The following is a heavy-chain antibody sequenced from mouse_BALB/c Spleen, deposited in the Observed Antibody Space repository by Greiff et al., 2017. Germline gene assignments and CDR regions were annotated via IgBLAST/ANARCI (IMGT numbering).Heavy chain of an antibody. Sequence: EVNLVESGGGLVQPGGSLKLSCAASGFTFSSYTMSWVRQTPEKRLEWVAYISNGGGSTYYPDTVKGRFTISRDNAKNTLYLQMSSLKSEDTAMYYCARRRATTWFAYWGQGTLVTVSA. CDR3: ARRRATTWFAY. D-gene: IGHD3-1*01. J-gene: IGHJ3*01. V-gene: IGHV5-12-2*01. CDR2: ISNGGGST. CDR1: GFTFSSYT.